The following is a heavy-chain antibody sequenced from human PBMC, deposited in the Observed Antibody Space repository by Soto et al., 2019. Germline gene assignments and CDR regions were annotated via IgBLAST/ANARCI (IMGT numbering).Heavy chain of an antibody. V-gene: IGHV3-11*06. J-gene: IGHJ4*02. CDR1: GFTFSDYY. CDR2: ISISSSYT. CDR3: SYSSSSGGDY. D-gene: IGHD6-6*01. Sequence: GGSLRLSCAASGFTFSDYYMSWIRQAPGKGLEWVSYISISSSYTNYADSVKGRFTISRDNAKNSLYLQMNSLRAEDTAVYYCSYSSSSGGDYWGQGTLVTVSS.